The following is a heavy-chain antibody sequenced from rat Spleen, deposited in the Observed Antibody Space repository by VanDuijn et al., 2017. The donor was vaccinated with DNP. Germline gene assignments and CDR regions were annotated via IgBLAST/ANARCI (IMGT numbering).Heavy chain of an antibody. CDR3: AKCGKRPFYFDY. CDR1: FTFSNYG. CDR2: ISTGGGNT. V-gene: IGHV5S14*01. J-gene: IGHJ2*01. Sequence: FTFSNYGMAWVRQTPTKGLEWVASISTGGGNTYYRDSVKGRFTISRDNAKNTQYLQMDSLRSEDTATYYCAKCGKRPFYFDYWGQGVMVTVSS.